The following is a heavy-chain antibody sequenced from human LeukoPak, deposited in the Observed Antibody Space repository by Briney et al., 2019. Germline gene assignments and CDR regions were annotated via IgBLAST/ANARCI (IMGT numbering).Heavy chain of an antibody. CDR2: IYYSGST. CDR1: GGSISSSFNY. V-gene: IGHV4-39*07. CDR3: ARDSLGYYYYYMDV. J-gene: IGHJ6*03. Sequence: PSETLSLTCTVSGGSISSSFNYWGWIRQSPGKGLEWIGSIYYSGSTYYNPSLKSRVTISVDTSKNQFSLKLSSVTAADTAVYYCARDSLGYYYYYMDVWGKGTTVTVSS.